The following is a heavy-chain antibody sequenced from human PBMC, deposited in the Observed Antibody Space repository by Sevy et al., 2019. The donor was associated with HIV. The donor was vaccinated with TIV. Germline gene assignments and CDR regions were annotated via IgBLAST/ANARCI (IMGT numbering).Heavy chain of an antibody. CDR2: ISWNSVSL. CDR3: AKDNRPATMSNSSYYYYYGMDV. J-gene: IGHJ6*02. D-gene: IGHD6-6*01. V-gene: IGHV3-9*01. Sequence: GGSLRLSCAASGFRFSDYAMHWVRQAPGKGLEWVSGISWNSVSLDYADSVKGRFTISRDNAKNSLYLQMNRLSSEDTALYYCAKDNRPATMSNSSYYYYYGMDVWGQGTTVTVSS. CDR1: GFRFSDYA.